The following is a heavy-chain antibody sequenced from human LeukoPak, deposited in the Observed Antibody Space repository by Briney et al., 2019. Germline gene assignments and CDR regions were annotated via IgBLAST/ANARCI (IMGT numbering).Heavy chain of an antibody. Sequence: PGRSLRLSCAASGFTFSSYGMHCVRQAPGKGLEWVAVIWYDGSNKYYADSVKGRFTISRDNSKNTLYLQMNSLRAEDTAVYYCARDGGYCSGGSCYSYYFDYWGQGTLVTVSS. CDR3: ARDGGYCSGGSCYSYYFDY. CDR1: GFTFSSYG. CDR2: IWYDGSNK. V-gene: IGHV3-33*01. D-gene: IGHD2-15*01. J-gene: IGHJ4*02.